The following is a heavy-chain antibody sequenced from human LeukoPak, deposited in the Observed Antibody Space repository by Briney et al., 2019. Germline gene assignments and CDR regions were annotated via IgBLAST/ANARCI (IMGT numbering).Heavy chain of an antibody. Sequence: SVKVSCKASGGTFSSYAISWERQAPGQGLEWMGRIIPIFGIANYAQKFQGRVTITADKSTSTAYMELSSLRSEDTAVYYCAREVVTTNRNWFNPWGQGTLVTVSS. CDR3: AREVVTTNRNWFNP. D-gene: IGHD4-11*01. CDR2: IIPIFGIA. V-gene: IGHV1-69*04. CDR1: GGTFSSYA. J-gene: IGHJ5*02.